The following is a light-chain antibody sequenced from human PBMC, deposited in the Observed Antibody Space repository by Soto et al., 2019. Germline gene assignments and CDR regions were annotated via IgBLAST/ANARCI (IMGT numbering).Light chain of an antibody. Sequence: QSALTQPASVSGSPGQSITISCTGTSSDVGDYNYVSWYQHHPGKAPKLMTYDVSNRPPGVSNRFSGSKSGNTASLTISGLQAEDEADYYCSSYTSSSTYVFGTGTKLTVL. CDR3: SSYTSSSTYV. J-gene: IGLJ1*01. CDR2: DVS. V-gene: IGLV2-14*01. CDR1: SSDVGDYNY.